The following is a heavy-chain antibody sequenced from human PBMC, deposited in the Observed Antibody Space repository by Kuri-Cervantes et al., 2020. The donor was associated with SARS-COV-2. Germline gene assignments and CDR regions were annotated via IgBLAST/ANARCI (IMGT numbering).Heavy chain of an antibody. CDR1: GYTFTGYY. D-gene: IGHD1-7*01. Sequence: ASVKVSCKASGYTFTGYYVHWVRQAPGQGLEWMGWINPNSGGTNYAQKFQGRVTMTRDTSISTAYMELSRLRSEDTAVYYCATDLTGTPRRSYYYYYGMDVWGQGTTVTVSS. CDR3: ATDLTGTPRRSYYYYYGMDV. J-gene: IGHJ6*02. CDR2: INPNSGGT. V-gene: IGHV1-2*02.